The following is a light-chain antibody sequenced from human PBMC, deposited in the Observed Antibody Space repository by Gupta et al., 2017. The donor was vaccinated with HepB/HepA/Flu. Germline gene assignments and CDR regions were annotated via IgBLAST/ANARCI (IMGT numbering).Light chain of an antibody. CDR2: AAS. CDR1: QSVGKF. CDR3: QQRGSLPT. V-gene: IGKV3-11*01. J-gene: IGKJ4*02. Sequence: TLLTQSPSALSFYSGERPTLSCRASQSVGKFLVWYQQKPGQAPRLLISAASTRATGITDRFSGSGSGTDFTLTISSLEPEDFAIYYCQQRGSLPTFGRGTRVEIK.